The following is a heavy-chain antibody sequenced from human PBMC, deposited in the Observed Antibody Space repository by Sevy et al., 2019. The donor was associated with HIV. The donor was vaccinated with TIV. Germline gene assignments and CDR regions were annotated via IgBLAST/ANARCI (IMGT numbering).Heavy chain of an antibody. CDR3: VRALLKADSL. CDR1: GFTPSTYG. V-gene: IGHV3-7*01. J-gene: IGHJ4*02. Sequence: GGSLRLSCAASGFTPSTYGMHWVRQAPGKGLEWVANINEDGSTKYYLDSVKGRFTISRDNAENSAFLQMNSLRVEDTAVYYCVRALLKADSLWGQGTLVTVSS. D-gene: IGHD1-26*01. CDR2: INEDGSTK.